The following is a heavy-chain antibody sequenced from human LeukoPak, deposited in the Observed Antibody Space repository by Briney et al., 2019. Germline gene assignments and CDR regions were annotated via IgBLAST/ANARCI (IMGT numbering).Heavy chain of an antibody. Sequence: PSETLSLTCTVSGRSISSYYWSWIRQPPGKGLEWIGYIYYSGSTNYNPSLKSRVTISVDTSKNQFSLKLSSVTAADTAVYYCARGDGYNPPFYYYYYMDVWGKGTTVTVSS. CDR1: GRSISSYY. J-gene: IGHJ6*03. V-gene: IGHV4-59*08. D-gene: IGHD5-24*01. CDR2: IYYSGST. CDR3: ARGDGYNPPFYYYYYMDV.